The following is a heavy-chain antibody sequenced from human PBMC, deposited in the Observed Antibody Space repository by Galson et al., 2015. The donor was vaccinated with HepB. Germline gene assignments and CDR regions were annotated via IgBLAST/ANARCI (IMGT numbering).Heavy chain of an antibody. Sequence: SVKVSCKASGFTFTSSTMQWVRQARGQRLEWIGWIVVGSGITNYAQKFQERVTITRDMSTSTAYMELSSLRSEDTAVYYCAAGVDIVVVRGQYYYYMDVWGKGTTVTVSS. V-gene: IGHV1-58*02. CDR2: IVVGSGIT. J-gene: IGHJ6*03. D-gene: IGHD2-2*03. CDR1: GFTFTSST. CDR3: AAGVDIVVVRGQYYYYMDV.